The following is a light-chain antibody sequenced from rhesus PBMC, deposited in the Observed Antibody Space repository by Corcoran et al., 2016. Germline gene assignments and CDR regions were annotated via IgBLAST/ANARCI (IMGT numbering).Light chain of an antibody. V-gene: IGKV1-22*01. Sequence: DIQMTQSPSSLSASVGDTVTITCRASQGISSWLAWYQQKPGKAPKLLIYNASSLQRGVPSRFSGSGFETDFTLTISSLQSGEFATYDCQQYSSRPLTFGGGTKVELK. CDR3: QQYSSRPLT. J-gene: IGKJ4*01. CDR2: NAS. CDR1: QGISSW.